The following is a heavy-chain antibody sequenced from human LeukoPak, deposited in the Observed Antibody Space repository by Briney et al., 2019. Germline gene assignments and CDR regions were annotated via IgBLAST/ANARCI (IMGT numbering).Heavy chain of an antibody. CDR3: AREDGVYVY. D-gene: IGHD5/OR15-5a*01. CDR2: IYFGGTT. CDR1: GFTVSSNY. J-gene: IGHJ4*02. V-gene: IGHV3-53*01. Sequence: SGGSLRLSCAASGFTVSSNYMTWVRQAPGQGLEWVSVIYFGGTTYYADSVKGRFTISRDNSKNTVYLQMNSLRVEDTAVYYCAREDGVYVYWGQGTLVTVSS.